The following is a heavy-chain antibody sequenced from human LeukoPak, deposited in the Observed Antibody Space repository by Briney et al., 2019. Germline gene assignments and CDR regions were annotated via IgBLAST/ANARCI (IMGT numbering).Heavy chain of an antibody. V-gene: IGHV4-39*07. CDR2: IYHSGST. CDR3: ARELYNWFDP. Sequence: PSETLSLTCTVSGGSISSSSYYWGWIRQPPGKGLEWIGSIYHSGSTYYNPSLKSRVTISVDTSKNQFSLKLSSVTAADTAMYYCARELYNWFDPWGQGTLVTVSS. CDR1: GGSISSSSYY. J-gene: IGHJ5*02.